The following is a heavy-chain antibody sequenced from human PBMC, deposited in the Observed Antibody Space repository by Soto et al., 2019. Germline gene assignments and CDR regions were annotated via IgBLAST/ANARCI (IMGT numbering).Heavy chain of an antibody. V-gene: IGHV3-9*01. CDR2: ISWNSGSI. CDR3: AKEGLIAEGPYYYYIDV. J-gene: IGHJ6*03. Sequence: EVQLVESGGGLVQPGRSLRLYCAASGFTFDDYAMHWVRQAPGKGLEWVSGISWNSGSIGYADSVKGRFTISRDNAKNSLYLQMNSLRAEDTALYYCAKEGLIAEGPYYYYIDVLGKGTTVTVSS. D-gene: IGHD3-16*01. CDR1: GFTFDDYA.